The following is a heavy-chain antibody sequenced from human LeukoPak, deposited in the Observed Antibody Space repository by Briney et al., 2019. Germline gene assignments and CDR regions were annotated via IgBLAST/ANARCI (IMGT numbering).Heavy chain of an antibody. V-gene: IGHV3-30*02. Sequence: PGGSLRLSCAASGFTFSSYGMDWVRQAPGKGLEWVAFIRYDGSNKYYADSVKGRFTISRDNSKNTLYLQMNSLRAEDTAVYYCAKDRRLGQLVGSTFDYWGQGTLVTVSS. CDR3: AKDRRLGQLVGSTFDY. CDR1: GFTFSSYG. D-gene: IGHD6-6*01. J-gene: IGHJ4*02. CDR2: IRYDGSNK.